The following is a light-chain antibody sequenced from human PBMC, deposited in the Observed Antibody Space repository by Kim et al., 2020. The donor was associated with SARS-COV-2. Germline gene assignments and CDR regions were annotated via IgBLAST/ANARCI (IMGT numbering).Light chain of an antibody. CDR2: DVS. Sequence: GQSFTISCSGSSRDIGSYEYVSWYQQHPGTAPKLLIFDVSDRPSGISSRFSGSKSGNTATLTISGLQAEDEAEYYCSSYSVISTYVFGPGTKVTVL. J-gene: IGLJ1*01. CDR3: SSYSVISTYV. V-gene: IGLV2-14*03. CDR1: SRDIGSYEY.